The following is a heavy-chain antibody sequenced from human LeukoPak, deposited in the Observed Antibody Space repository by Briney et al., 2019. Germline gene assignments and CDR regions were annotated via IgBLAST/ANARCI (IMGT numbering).Heavy chain of an antibody. V-gene: IGHV4-59*01. CDR2: IYYSGTT. J-gene: IGHJ4*02. D-gene: IGHD2-2*01. Sequence: SETLSLTCTVSGGSITGYYWSWIRQPPGKGLEWIGYIYYSGTTSYNPSLKSRVTISVDTSKNQFSLKLSSVTAADTAVYCCAKQAFCSSSNCYPFDYWGQGTLVTVSS. CDR1: GGSITGYY. CDR3: AKQAFCSSSNCYPFDY.